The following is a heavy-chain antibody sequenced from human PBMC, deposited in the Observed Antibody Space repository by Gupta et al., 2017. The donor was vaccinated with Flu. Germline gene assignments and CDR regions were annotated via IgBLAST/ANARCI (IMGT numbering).Heavy chain of an antibody. CDR3: ARALARSYYDTSGYEYFDAFDI. V-gene: IGHV4-59*01. J-gene: IGHJ3*02. CDR1: GGSISPYY. Sequence: QEQLQESGPGLVKPSETLSLTCTVSGGSISPYYWNWIRQAPGKGLEWIGYIFHSGSTSYNPSLRGRLTISVDTSKNQLSLKLRSLTAADTAVYYCARALARSYYDTSGYEYFDAFDIWGRGTLVTVSS. D-gene: IGHD3-22*01. CDR2: IFHSGST.